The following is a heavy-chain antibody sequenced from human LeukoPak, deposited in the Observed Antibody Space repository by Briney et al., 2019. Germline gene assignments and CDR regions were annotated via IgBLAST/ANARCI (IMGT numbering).Heavy chain of an antibody. CDR1: GYTFTGYY. CDR3: ARDDRYSYNWFDP. Sequence: ASVKVSCKASGYTFTGYYMHWVRQAPGQGLEWMGWINPNSGGTNYAQKFQGRVTMTRDTSISTAYMELSRLRSDDTVVYYCARDDRYSYNWFDPWGQGTLVTVSS. CDR2: INPNSGGT. D-gene: IGHD1-26*01. V-gene: IGHV1-2*02. J-gene: IGHJ5*02.